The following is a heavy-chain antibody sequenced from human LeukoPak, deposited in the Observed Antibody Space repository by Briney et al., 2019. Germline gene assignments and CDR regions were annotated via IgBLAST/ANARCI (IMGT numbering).Heavy chain of an antibody. Sequence: GESLKISCKGSGYSFTRYWIGWVRQMPGKGLEWMGIIYPGDSDTRYSPSFQGQVTISGNKSISTAYLQWSSLKASDTAMYYCARSLCSSTSCPVDYGGQGTLVTVSS. J-gene: IGHJ4*02. D-gene: IGHD2-2*01. V-gene: IGHV5-51*01. CDR1: GYSFTRYW. CDR3: ARSLCSSTSCPVDY. CDR2: IYPGDSDT.